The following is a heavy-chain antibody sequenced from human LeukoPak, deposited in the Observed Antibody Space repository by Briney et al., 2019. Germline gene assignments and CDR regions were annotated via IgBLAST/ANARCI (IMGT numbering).Heavy chain of an antibody. CDR3: ARLNARIVEVTGWFDP. Sequence: GESLKISCKGSGYSFTSYWIGWVRQMPGKGLEWMGIIYPGDSDTRYSPSFQGQVTISADKSISTAYLQWSSLKASDTAMYYCARLNARIVEVTGWFDPWGQGTLVTVSS. D-gene: IGHD2-21*02. CDR2: IYPGDSDT. CDR1: GYSFTSYW. V-gene: IGHV5-51*01. J-gene: IGHJ5*02.